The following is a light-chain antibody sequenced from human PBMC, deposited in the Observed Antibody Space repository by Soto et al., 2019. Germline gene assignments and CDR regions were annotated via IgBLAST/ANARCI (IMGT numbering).Light chain of an antibody. J-gene: IGLJ2*01. CDR3: QSYDRRRGGFVV. V-gene: IGLV1-40*01. Sequence: QSVLTQPPSVSGAPGQRVTMSCTGDSSNIGTGYDVHWYQQSPGSAPKLLIYNNDNRPSGVPDRFSGSKSGASASLAITGLQAEDEATYYCQSYDRRRGGFVVFGGGTKLTVL. CDR1: SSNIGTGYD. CDR2: NND.